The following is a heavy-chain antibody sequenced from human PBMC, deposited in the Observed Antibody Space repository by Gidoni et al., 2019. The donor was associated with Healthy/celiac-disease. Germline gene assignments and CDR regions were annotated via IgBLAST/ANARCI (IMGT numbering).Heavy chain of an antibody. V-gene: IGHV4-34*01. D-gene: IGHD3-10*01. CDR3: ARGRAPHYYGSGRIYYYYYYGMDV. CDR1: GGSFSGYY. J-gene: IGHJ6*02. Sequence: QVQLQQWGAGLLKPSETLSLTCAVYGGSFSGYYWTWLRQPPGKGLEWIGEINHSGSTNYNPSLKSRVTISVDTSKNQFSLKLSSVTAADTAVYYCARGRAPHYYGSGRIYYYYYYGMDVWGQGTTVTVSS. CDR2: INHSGST.